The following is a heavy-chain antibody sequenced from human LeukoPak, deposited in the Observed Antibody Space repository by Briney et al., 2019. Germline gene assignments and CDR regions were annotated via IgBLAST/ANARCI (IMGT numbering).Heavy chain of an antibody. CDR1: GYTFTSYA. D-gene: IGHD6-19*01. CDR3: ARYPKQWPRIGFDY. Sequence: ASVKVSCKASGYTFTSYAMNWVRQAPGQGLEWMGWINTNTGNPTYAQGFTGRFVFSLDTSVSTAYLQISSLKAEDTAVHYCARYPKQWPRIGFDYWGQGTLVTVSS. V-gene: IGHV7-4-1*02. CDR2: INTNTGNP. J-gene: IGHJ4*02.